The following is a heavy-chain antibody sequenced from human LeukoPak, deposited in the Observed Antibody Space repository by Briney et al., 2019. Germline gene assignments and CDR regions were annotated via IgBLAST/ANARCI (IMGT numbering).Heavy chain of an antibody. Sequence: SETLSLTCTVSGGSISSYYWSWIRQPAGKGLEWIGRIYTSGSTNYNPSLKSRVTMSVDTSKNQFSLKLSSVTAADTAVYYCARLGGGAGGGTFYFDYWGQGTLVTVSS. CDR2: IYTSGST. CDR1: GGSISSYY. V-gene: IGHV4-4*07. CDR3: ARLGGGAGGGTFYFDY. J-gene: IGHJ4*02. D-gene: IGHD1-1*01.